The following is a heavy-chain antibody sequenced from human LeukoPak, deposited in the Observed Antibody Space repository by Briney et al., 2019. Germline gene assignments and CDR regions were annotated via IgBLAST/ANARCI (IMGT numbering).Heavy chain of an antibody. CDR3: ARFVEMATIRD. CDR1: GGSLSGYY. CDR2: INHSVST. J-gene: IGHJ4*02. V-gene: IGHV4-34*01. D-gene: IGHD5-24*01. Sequence: SETLSLTCAVYGGSLSGYYWSWIRQPPGKGLEWIGEINHSVSTNYNPSLKSRVTISVDTSKNQFSLKLSSVTAADTAVYYCARFVEMATIRDWGQGTLVTVSS.